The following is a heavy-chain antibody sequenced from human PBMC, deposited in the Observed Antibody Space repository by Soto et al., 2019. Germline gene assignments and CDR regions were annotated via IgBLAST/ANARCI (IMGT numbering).Heavy chain of an antibody. CDR2: IFSNYEK. CDR1: GFSLSNARMG. CDR3: ARGVTYNWFDP. V-gene: IGHV2-26*01. J-gene: IGHJ5*02. D-gene: IGHD3-16*02. Sequence: SGPTLVNPPEPLTLTCTVSGFSLSNARMGVSWIHQPPRKAQEWLAHIFSNYEKSYSTSLKSRLTIYKDTSKSQVVLNMTNMDPLDTATYYCARGVTYNWFDPWGQGTLVTVSS.